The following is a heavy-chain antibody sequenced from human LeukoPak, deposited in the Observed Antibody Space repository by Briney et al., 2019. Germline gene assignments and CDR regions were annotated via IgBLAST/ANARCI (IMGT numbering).Heavy chain of an antibody. J-gene: IGHJ4*02. CDR2: IDYSGST. Sequence: SETLTLTFTVSGDSISRSNYYWGWIRQPPGKGLEWIGSIDYSGSTYYNPSLKSRVTISVDTSNNHFSLKLTSVIATDTAVYYCARPDHPDPGAPNYFGCWGRGPLVTVSS. V-gene: IGHV4-39*02. CDR3: ARPDHPDPGAPNYFGC. D-gene: IGHD4-17*01. CDR1: GDSISRSNYY.